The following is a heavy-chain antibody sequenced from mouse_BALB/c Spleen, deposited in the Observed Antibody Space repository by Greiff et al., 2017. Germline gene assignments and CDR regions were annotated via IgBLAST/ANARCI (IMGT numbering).Heavy chain of an antibody. CDR1: GFSLTGYG. J-gene: IGHJ3*01. V-gene: IGHV2-6-7*01. D-gene: IGHD1-2*01. CDR2: IWGDGST. Sequence: VQLVESGPGLVAPSQSLSITCTVSGFSLTGYGVNWVRQPPGKGLEWLGMIWGDGSTDYNSALKSRLSISKDNSKSQVFLKMNSLQTDDTARYYCARALLTTATGFAYWGQGTLVTVSA. CDR3: ARALLTTATGFAY.